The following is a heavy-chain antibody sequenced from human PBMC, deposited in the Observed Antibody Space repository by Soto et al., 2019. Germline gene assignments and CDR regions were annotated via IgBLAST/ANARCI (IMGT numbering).Heavy chain of an antibody. CDR2: IRSKANTYAT. D-gene: IGHD3-3*01. CDR1: GFIFSGSA. Sequence: EVQLVESGGGLVQPGGSLKLSCAASGFIFSGSAIHWVRQASGKGLEWVGRIRSKANTYATAYAVSVKGRFTISRDDSRNTAYLQMNSLKTEDTAVYYCARGFYDFWSGHPKRLDYWGQGTVVTVSS. V-gene: IGHV3-73*02. J-gene: IGHJ4*02. CDR3: ARGFYDFWSGHPKRLDY.